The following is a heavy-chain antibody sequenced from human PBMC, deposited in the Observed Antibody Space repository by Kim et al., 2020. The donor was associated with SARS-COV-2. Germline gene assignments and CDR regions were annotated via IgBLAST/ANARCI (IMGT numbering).Heavy chain of an antibody. J-gene: IGHJ4*02. Sequence: GGSLRLSCAASGFTFSNAWMSWVRQAPGKGLEWVGRIKSETDGGTTDYAAPVKGRVTISRDDSKNTLYLQMNSLKTEGTDVYYCTTVGTKSGDYWGQGTLVTVSS. CDR1: GFTFSNAW. CDR2: IKSETDGGTT. V-gene: IGHV3-15*01. CDR3: TTVGTKSGDY.